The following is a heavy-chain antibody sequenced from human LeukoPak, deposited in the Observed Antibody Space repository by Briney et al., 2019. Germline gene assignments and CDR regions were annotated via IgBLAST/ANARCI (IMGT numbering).Heavy chain of an antibody. J-gene: IGHJ4*02. D-gene: IGHD3-22*01. Sequence: ASVKVSCKTSGYSFTSYYIHWVRQAPGQGLEWMGMINPSGGSTNYAQTFQGRVTMTRDMSTSTVYMELSSLRSEDTAVYYCARVHHYFDIAFDYWGQGTLVIVSS. V-gene: IGHV1-46*01. CDR1: GYSFTSYY. CDR3: ARVHHYFDIAFDY. CDR2: INPSGGST.